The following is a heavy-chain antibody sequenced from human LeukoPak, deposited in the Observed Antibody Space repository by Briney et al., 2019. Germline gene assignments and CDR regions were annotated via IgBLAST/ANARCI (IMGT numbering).Heavy chain of an antibody. Sequence: ASVKVSCKASGYTFTSYAMHWVRQVPGQRLEWMGWINAGNGNTKYSQEFQGRVTITRDTSTSTAYMELSSLRSEDTAVYYCARIAVAGTGPSFDIWGQGTMVTVSS. J-gene: IGHJ3*02. V-gene: IGHV1-3*03. CDR2: INAGNGNT. CDR1: GYTFTSYA. CDR3: ARIAVAGTGPSFDI. D-gene: IGHD6-19*01.